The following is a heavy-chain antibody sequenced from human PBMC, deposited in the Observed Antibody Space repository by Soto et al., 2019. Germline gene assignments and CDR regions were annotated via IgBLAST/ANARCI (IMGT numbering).Heavy chain of an antibody. Sequence: EVQLLQSGGGLVQPGGSLRLSCAASGFSFTNYAFNWVRQAPGKGLEWVSTISSGGDITYYAESVKGRFTSSRDNSGNTLYVQMNSLRVDDTAVYYCATDQRGLGIAGYDAFDIWGQGTMVTVSS. V-gene: IGHV3-23*01. CDR3: ATDQRGLGIAGYDAFDI. CDR1: GFSFTNYA. CDR2: ISSGGDIT. D-gene: IGHD2-21*01. J-gene: IGHJ3*02.